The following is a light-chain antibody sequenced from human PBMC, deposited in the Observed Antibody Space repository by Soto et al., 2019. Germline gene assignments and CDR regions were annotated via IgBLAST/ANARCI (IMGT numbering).Light chain of an antibody. V-gene: IGLV2-14*01. Sequence: QSVLTHPASVSGSPGQSITISCTGTSSDVGGYKHVSWYQQYPGKAPKLMMYEVSNRPSGVSNRFSGSKSGNTASLTISGLQAEDEADYYCSSYTSSSPCVFGTGTKVTVL. CDR3: SSYTSSSPCV. CDR1: SSDVGGYKH. J-gene: IGLJ1*01. CDR2: EVS.